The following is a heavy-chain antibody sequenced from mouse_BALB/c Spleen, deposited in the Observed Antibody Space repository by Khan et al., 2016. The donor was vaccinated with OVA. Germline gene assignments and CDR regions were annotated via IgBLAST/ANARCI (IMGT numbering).Heavy chain of an antibody. CDR2: INPYNDGT. Sequence: VQLKQSGPELVKPGASVKMSCKASGYTYTSYVMHWVKQKPGQGLEWIGYINPYNDGTKYDEKFKGKATLISDKSSSTVYMELSSLTSEDSAVYYCARWGITTGFDYWGQGTLVTVSA. CDR3: ARWGITTGFDY. V-gene: IGHV1S136*01. J-gene: IGHJ3*01. D-gene: IGHD2-4*01. CDR1: GYTYTSYV.